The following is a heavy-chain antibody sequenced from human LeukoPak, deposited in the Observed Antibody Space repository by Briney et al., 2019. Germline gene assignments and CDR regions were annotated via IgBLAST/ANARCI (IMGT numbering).Heavy chain of an antibody. CDR2: INHSGST. Sequence: SETLSLTCAVYGGSFSGYYWSWIRQPPGKGLEWIGEINHSGSTNYNPSLKSRVTISVDTSKNQFSLKLSSVTAADTAVYYWARLGDIVVVPAALDGQTYYMDVWGKGTTVTVSS. CDR3: ARLGDIVVVPAALDGQTYYMDV. J-gene: IGHJ6*03. V-gene: IGHV4-34*01. D-gene: IGHD2-2*01. CDR1: GGSFSGYY.